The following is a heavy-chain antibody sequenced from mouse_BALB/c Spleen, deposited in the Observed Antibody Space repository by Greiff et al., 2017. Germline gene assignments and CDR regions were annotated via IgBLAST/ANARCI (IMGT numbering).Heavy chain of an antibody. Sequence: VQLHQSGAELVKPGASVKLSCTASGFNIKDTYMHWVKQRPEQGLEWIGRIDPANGNTKYDPKFQGKATITADTSSNTAYLQLSSLTSEDTAVYYCANSRPYYFDYWGQGTTLTVSS. CDR3: ANSRPYYFDY. J-gene: IGHJ2*01. CDR1: GFNIKDTY. CDR2: IDPANGNT. V-gene: IGHV14-3*02.